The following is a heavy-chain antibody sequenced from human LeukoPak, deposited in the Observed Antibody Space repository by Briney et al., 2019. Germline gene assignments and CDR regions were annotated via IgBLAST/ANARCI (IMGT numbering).Heavy chain of an antibody. Sequence: GGSLRLSCAASGSTFGSYAMTWVRQAPGKGLEWVSVISGGGGDANYADSVKGRFTISRDNSKNTLYLQMSSLRAEDTAIYYCAKTPKLIRGTPDYWGQGTLVIVSS. D-gene: IGHD3-10*01. CDR2: ISGGGGDA. CDR1: GSTFGSYA. V-gene: IGHV3-23*01. CDR3: AKTPKLIRGTPDY. J-gene: IGHJ4*02.